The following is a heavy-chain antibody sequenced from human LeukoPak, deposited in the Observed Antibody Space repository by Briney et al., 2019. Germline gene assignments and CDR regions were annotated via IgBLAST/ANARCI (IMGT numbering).Heavy chain of an antibody. D-gene: IGHD5-12*01. CDR3: ARYSGFDLDAFDI. CDR2: INPNSGGT. Sequence: ASVKVSCKASGYTLTGYYMHWVRQAPGQGLEWMGWINPNSGGTNYAQKFQGRVTMTRDTSITTAYMELSSLRSDDTAVYYCARYSGFDLDAFDIWDQGTMVTVSS. CDR1: GYTLTGYY. V-gene: IGHV1-2*02. J-gene: IGHJ3*02.